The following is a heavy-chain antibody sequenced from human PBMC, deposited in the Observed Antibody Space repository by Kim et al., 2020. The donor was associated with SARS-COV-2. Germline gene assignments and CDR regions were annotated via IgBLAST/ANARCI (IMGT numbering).Heavy chain of an antibody. CDR1: GYSFTSYW. CDR3: ARHIPWFPRAAAANRGWFDP. CDR2: IYPGDSDT. J-gene: IGHJ5*02. Sequence: GESLKISCKGSGYSFTSYWIGWVRQMPGKGLEWMGIIYPGDSDTRYSPSFQGQVTISADKSISTAYLQWSSLKASDTAMYYCARHIPWFPRAAAANRGWFDPWGQGTLVTVSS. D-gene: IGHD6-13*01. V-gene: IGHV5-51*01.